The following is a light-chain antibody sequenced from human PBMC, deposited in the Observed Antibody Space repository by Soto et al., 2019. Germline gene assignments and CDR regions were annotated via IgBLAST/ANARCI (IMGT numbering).Light chain of an antibody. J-gene: IGLJ2*01. CDR2: RDH. Sequence: QSVLTQPPSASGTPGQRVTLSCSGSSSNVGNNYVHWYQQLPGAAPQLVIYRDHQRPSGVPDQSAGYKSATTASLAISGLRAEEEADYYCSAWDDSLGVIFGGGTKLTVL. CDR1: SSNVGNNY. CDR3: SAWDDSLGVI. V-gene: IGLV1-47*01.